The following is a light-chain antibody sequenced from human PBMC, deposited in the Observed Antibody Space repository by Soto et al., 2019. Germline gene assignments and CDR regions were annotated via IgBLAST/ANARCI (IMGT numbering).Light chain of an antibody. Sequence: DIPMTQSPSSLSASVGDRVTITCRASQSISSYLNWYQQKPGKAPKLLIYAASSLQSGVPSRFSGSGSGTDFTLTISSLQPEDFATYYCQQSYTLPGTFGQGTKVEIK. CDR3: QQSYTLPGT. V-gene: IGKV1-39*01. J-gene: IGKJ1*01. CDR2: AAS. CDR1: QSISSY.